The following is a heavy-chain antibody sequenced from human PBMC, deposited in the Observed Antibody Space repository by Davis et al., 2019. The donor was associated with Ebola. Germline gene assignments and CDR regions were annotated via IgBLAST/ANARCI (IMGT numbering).Heavy chain of an antibody. CDR3: AKDSSLVFGGRYGMDV. Sequence: YVDSVKGRFTISRDNSKNSLYLQMNSLRTEDTALYYCAKDSSLVFGGRYGMDVWGQGTTVTVSS. V-gene: IGHV3-43*01. J-gene: IGHJ6*02. D-gene: IGHD3-3*01.